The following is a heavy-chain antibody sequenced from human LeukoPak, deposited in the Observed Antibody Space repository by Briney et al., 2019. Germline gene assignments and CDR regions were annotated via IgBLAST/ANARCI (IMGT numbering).Heavy chain of an antibody. CDR1: GFTVSGNY. V-gene: IGHV3-53*05. J-gene: IGHJ4*02. D-gene: IGHD2-8*01. Sequence: GGSLRLSCAASGFTVSGNYMSWVRQAPGKGLVWVSRIGTDGISTTYADSVKGRFTISRDNSKNTLYLQMNSLRAEDTAVYYCAKGNVLMVYAIPNFDYWGQGTLVTVSS. CDR2: IGTDGIST. CDR3: AKGNVLMVYAIPNFDY.